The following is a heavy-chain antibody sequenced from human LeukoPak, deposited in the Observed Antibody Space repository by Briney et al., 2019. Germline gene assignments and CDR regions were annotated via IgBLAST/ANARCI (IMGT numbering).Heavy chain of an antibody. V-gene: IGHV3-23*01. D-gene: IGHD3-10*01. Sequence: AGGSLRLSCAASGFTLSSYAMTWVRQAPGKGLEWVSAISGSGGSTYYADSVKGRFTISRDNSKNTLYLQMNSLRAEDTAVYYCPKSYYGSISKAFDIWGQGTMVTVSS. CDR2: ISGSGGST. CDR1: GFTLSSYA. CDR3: PKSYYGSISKAFDI. J-gene: IGHJ3*02.